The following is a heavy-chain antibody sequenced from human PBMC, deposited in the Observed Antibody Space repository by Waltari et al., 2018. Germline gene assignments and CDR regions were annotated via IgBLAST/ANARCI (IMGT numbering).Heavy chain of an antibody. CDR2: IIPIFGTA. J-gene: IGHJ3*02. D-gene: IGHD3-9*01. Sequence: QVQLVQSGAEVKKPGSSVKVSCKSSGGTFSSYAISWVRPAPGQGLEWMGGIIPIFGTANYAQKFQGRVTITADESTSTAYMELSSLRSEDTAVYYCARTHYDILTGYYTPDAFDIWGQGTMVTVSS. CDR1: GGTFSSYA. CDR3: ARTHYDILTGYYTPDAFDI. V-gene: IGHV1-69*13.